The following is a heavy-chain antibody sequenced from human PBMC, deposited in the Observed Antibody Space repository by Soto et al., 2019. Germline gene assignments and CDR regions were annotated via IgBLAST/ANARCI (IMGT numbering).Heavy chain of an antibody. CDR1: AGAMRRYD. D-gene: IGHD2-2*01. CDR2: IYYSGST. J-gene: IGHJ3*02. Sequence: LNCNGGAGAMRRYDWSWSRQPPGKGLEWIGYIYYSGSTNYNPSLKSRVTISVDTSKNQFSLKLSSVTAADTAVYYCARGRPAAPYAFATCGQATMVT. CDR3: ARGRPAAPYAFAT. V-gene: IGHV4-59*08.